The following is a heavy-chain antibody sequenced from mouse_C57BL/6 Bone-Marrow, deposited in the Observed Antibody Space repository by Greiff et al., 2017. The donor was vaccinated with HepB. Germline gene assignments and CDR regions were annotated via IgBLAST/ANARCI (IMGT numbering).Heavy chain of an antibody. J-gene: IGHJ4*01. CDR1: GYAFSSSW. D-gene: IGHD1-1*01. CDR2: IYPGDGDT. Sequence: VQLQESGPELVTPGASVKISCQASGYAFSSSWMNWVKQRPGKGLEWIGRIYPGDGDTNYNGKFKGKATLTADKSSSTAYMQLSSLTSEDSAVYCCARRGSRRAMDYWGQGTSGTVSS. CDR3: ARRGSRRAMDY. V-gene: IGHV1-82*01.